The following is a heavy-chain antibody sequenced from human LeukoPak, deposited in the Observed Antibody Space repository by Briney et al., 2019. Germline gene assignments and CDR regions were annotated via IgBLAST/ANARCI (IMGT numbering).Heavy chain of an antibody. D-gene: IGHD3-22*01. CDR2: ISSSGSTI. V-gene: IGHV3-48*03. CDR3: ARDSHFRYYYDSSGYYGISALDY. Sequence: PGGSLRLSCAASGFTFSSYEMNWVRQAPGKGLERVSYISSSGSTIYYADSVKGRFTISRDNAKNSLYLQMNSLRAEDTAVYYCARDSHFRYYYDSSGYYGISALDYWGQGTLVTVSS. CDR1: GFTFSSYE. J-gene: IGHJ4*02.